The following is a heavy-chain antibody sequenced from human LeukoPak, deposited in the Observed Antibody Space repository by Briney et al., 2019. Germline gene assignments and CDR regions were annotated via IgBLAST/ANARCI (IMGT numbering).Heavy chain of an antibody. CDR2: ISYDGINK. CDR1: GFTFSSYA. J-gene: IGHJ4*02. Sequence: QAGGSLRLSCAASGFTFSSYAMHWVRQAPGKGLEWVAVISYDGINKYYADSVKGRFTISRDNSKNTLFLQMNSLRVEDTAVYYCAKGYCSSTSCLKTDWGQGTLVTVSS. D-gene: IGHD2-2*01. V-gene: IGHV3-30*18. CDR3: AKGYCSSTSCLKTD.